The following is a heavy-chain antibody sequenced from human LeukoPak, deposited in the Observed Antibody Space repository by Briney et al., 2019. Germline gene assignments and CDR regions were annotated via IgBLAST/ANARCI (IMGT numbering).Heavy chain of an antibody. CDR2: ISGGGGST. CDR3: AKGGSINTSPDY. V-gene: IGHV3-23*01. J-gene: IGHJ4*02. Sequence: GGSLRLSCAASGFTFSSYVMGWVRQAPGKGLEWVSVISGGGGSTYYADSVKGRFTISRDNSKNTLYLQMNSLRAEDTAVYYCAKGGSINTSPDYWGQGTLVTVSS. D-gene: IGHD3-22*01. CDR1: GFTFSSYV.